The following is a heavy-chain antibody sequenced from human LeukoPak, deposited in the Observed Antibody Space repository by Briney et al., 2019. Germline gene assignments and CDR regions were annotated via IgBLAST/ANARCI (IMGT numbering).Heavy chain of an antibody. CDR1: GFTFSSYW. CDR3: ARVRDGYDY. Sequence: GGSLRLSCAASGFTFSSYWKTWVRQAPGKGLAWVANIKQDGSEKYYVDSVKGRFTISRDNAKNSLYLQMNSLRAEDTAVYYCARVRDGYDYWGQGTLVTVSS. J-gene: IGHJ4*02. D-gene: IGHD5-24*01. CDR2: IKQDGSEK. V-gene: IGHV3-7*01.